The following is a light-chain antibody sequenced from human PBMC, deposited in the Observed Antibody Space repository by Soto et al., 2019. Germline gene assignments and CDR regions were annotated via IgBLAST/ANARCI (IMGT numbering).Light chain of an antibody. CDR3: SSYTSSSTLYV. Sequence: QSALTPPASVSGSPGQSITISCTGTSSDVGGYNYVSWYQQHPGKAPKLMIYDVSNRPSGVSNRFSGSKSGNTASLTISGLQAEDEADYYCSSYTSSSTLYVFGTGTKVT. CDR1: SSDVGGYNY. J-gene: IGLJ1*01. V-gene: IGLV2-14*01. CDR2: DVS.